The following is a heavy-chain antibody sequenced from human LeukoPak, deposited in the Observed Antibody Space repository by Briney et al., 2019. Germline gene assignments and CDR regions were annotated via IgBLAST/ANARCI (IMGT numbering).Heavy chain of an antibody. CDR1: GFTFSTYA. CDR2: IWYNGKNK. J-gene: IGHJ4*02. Sequence: GGSLRLSCAASGFTFSTYAMHLVRQAPGKGLEGVAMIWYNGKNKHYADPVKGRFTISRDNSKNTLDLQMNSLRADDTAVYYCVRDPSNSGWAFDYWGQGTLVTVYS. D-gene: IGHD6-19*01. CDR3: VRDPSNSGWAFDY. V-gene: IGHV3-33*01.